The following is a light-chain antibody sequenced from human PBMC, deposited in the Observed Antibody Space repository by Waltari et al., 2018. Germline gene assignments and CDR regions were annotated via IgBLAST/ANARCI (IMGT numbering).Light chain of an antibody. V-gene: IGKV1-12*01. Sequence: IQLTQSPSSESASVADNITITCRASQDIRSWLAWYQQKPGRAPKVLIYFASSLESGVPSRFSGSGSGTDFTLTISSLQPADFAIYYCQQSNSFPITFGQGTRLE. CDR2: FAS. CDR1: QDIRSW. CDR3: QQSNSFPIT. J-gene: IGKJ5*01.